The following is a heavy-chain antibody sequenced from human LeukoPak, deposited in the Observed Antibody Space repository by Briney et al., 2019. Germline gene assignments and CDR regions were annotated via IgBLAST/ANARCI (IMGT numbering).Heavy chain of an antibody. V-gene: IGHV3-11*01. CDR3: ARDVSRSYYDFWSGYYDYYYYGMDV. Sequence: PGGSLRLSCAASGFTFSDYYMSWIRQAPGKGLEWVSYISSSGSTIYYADSVKGRFTISRDNAKNSLYLQMNSLRAEDTAVYYCARDVSRSYYDFWSGYYDYYYYGMDVWGQGTTVTVSS. D-gene: IGHD3-3*01. CDR1: GFTFSDYY. CDR2: ISSSGSTI. J-gene: IGHJ6*02.